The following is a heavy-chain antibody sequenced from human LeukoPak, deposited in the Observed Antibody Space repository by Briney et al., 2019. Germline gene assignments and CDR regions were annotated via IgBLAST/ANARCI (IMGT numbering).Heavy chain of an antibody. Sequence: SVKVSRKASGGTFSSYAISWVRQAPGQGLEWMGRIIPIFGTANYAQKFQGRVTITTDESTSTAYMELSSLRSEDTAVYYCARGGVYGSGPFDYWGQGTLVTVSS. CDR2: IIPIFGTA. J-gene: IGHJ4*02. V-gene: IGHV1-69*05. CDR1: GGTFSSYA. CDR3: ARGGVYGSGPFDY. D-gene: IGHD3-10*01.